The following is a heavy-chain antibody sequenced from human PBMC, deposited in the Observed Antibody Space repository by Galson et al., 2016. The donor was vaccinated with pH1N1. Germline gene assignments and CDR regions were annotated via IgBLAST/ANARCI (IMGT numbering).Heavy chain of an antibody. CDR2: VNPGGSTI. D-gene: IGHD4-17*01. Sequence: QSGAEVKKPGESLKISCKASGYIFTSQWIAWVRQVPGKGLEWVGVVNPGGSTIRYSPSFPGQVTISSDKSISTAYLQWISLRASDTAMYYCARQYDFGDYRGNAFDIWGQGTVVIVSS. CDR1: GYIFTSQW. V-gene: IGHV5-51*03. CDR3: ARQYDFGDYRGNAFDI. J-gene: IGHJ3*02.